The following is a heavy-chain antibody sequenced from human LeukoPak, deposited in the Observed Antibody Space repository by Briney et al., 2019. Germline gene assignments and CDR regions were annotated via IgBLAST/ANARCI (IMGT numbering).Heavy chain of an antibody. D-gene: IGHD5-12*01. CDR3: ARDRSGYEGGDY. Sequence: PSETLSLTCTVSGGSISSSSYYWGWLRQPPGTGLEWIGSIYYSGSTYYNPSLKSRVTISVDTSKNQFSLKLSSVTAADTAVYYCARDRSGYEGGDYWGQGTLVTVSS. V-gene: IGHV4-39*02. CDR2: IYYSGST. CDR1: GGSISSSSYY. J-gene: IGHJ4*02.